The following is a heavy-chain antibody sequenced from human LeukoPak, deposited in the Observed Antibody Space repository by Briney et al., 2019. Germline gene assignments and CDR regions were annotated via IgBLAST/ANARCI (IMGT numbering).Heavy chain of an antibody. D-gene: IGHD5-18*01. J-gene: IGHJ4*02. CDR2: IRYDGSNK. V-gene: IGHV3-30*02. Sequence: SGGSLRLSCAASGFTSSSYGMHWVRQAPGKGLEWVAFIRYDGSNKYYADSVKGRFTISRDNSKNTLYLQMNSLRAEDTAVYYCAKDFRGYSYGETFDYWGQGTLVTVSS. CDR3: AKDFRGYSYGETFDY. CDR1: GFTSSSYG.